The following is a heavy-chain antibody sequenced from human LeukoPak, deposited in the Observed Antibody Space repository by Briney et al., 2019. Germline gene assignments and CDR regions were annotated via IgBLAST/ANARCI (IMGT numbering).Heavy chain of an antibody. D-gene: IGHD2-2*01. CDR3: AKDDSSTDAFDI. CDR2: ISYDGSNK. CDR1: GFTFSSYG. J-gene: IGHJ3*02. Sequence: GGSLRLSCAASGFTFSSYGMHWVRQAPGKGLEWVAVISYDGSNKYYADSVKGRFTISRDNSKNTPYLQMNSLRAEDTAVYYCAKDDSSTDAFDIWGQGTMVTVSS. V-gene: IGHV3-30*18.